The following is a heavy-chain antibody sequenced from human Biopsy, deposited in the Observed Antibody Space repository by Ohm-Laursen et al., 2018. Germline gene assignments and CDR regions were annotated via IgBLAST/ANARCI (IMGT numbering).Heavy chain of an antibody. V-gene: IGHV3-33*04. Sequence: SLRLSCAASGFTFGHYAMHWVRQAPGKGLEWISLIWYDGTNEDYADSAKGRFTISRDNSKNTLYLQINTLTLEDTAFYYCARGLSSGWYGYFDVWGRGTLVTVSS. J-gene: IGHJ2*01. CDR3: ARGLSSGWYGYFDV. D-gene: IGHD6-19*01. CDR1: GFTFGHYA. CDR2: IWYDGTNE.